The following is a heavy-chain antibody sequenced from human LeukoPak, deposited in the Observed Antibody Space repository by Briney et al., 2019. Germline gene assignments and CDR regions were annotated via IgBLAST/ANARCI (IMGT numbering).Heavy chain of an antibody. CDR3: ARARLATGYYFDC. CDR2: ISTSTSYT. Sequence: GGSLRLSCAASGFTFSDYYMGWIRQPPGKGLEWVSYISTSTSYTNYADSVKGRFSISRDDAKNSLSLQMNSLRAEDTALYYCARARLATGYYFDCWGQGTLVTVSS. CDR1: GFTFSDYY. J-gene: IGHJ4*02. D-gene: IGHD3-9*01. V-gene: IGHV3-11*05.